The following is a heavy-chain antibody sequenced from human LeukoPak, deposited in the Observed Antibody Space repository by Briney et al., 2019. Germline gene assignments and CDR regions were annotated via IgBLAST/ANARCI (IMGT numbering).Heavy chain of an antibody. CDR3: ASESTYRYNY. Sequence: PSETLSLTCTVSGGSISSGGYYWSWIPQHPGKGLEWIGYIYYSGSTYYNPSLKSRVTISVDTSKNQFSLKLSSVTAADTAVYYCASESTYRYNYWGQGTLVTVFS. CDR1: GGSISSGGYY. CDR2: IYYSGST. J-gene: IGHJ4*02. D-gene: IGHD5-18*01. V-gene: IGHV4-31*03.